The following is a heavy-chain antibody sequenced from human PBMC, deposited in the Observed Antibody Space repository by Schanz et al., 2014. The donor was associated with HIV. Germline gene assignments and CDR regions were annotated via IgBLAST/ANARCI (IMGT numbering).Heavy chain of an antibody. J-gene: IGHJ6*01. D-gene: IGHD6-13*01. V-gene: IGHV1-69*01. CDR3: AKTAVAAAGPDSYYYYDMDV. Sequence: QVQLVQSGAEVRKPGSSVKVSCKASGGTFGSYAISWVRQAPGQGLEWMGGFITIFRTANYAQKFQDRVTITADETTSTVYMDLTSLRSDDTAVYYCAKTAVAAAGPDSYYYYDMDVWGQGTTVTVSS. CDR1: GGTFGSYA. CDR2: FITIFRTA.